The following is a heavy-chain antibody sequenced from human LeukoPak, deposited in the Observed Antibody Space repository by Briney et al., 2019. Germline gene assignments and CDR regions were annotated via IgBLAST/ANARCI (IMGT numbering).Heavy chain of an antibody. CDR1: GFTFSSYA. J-gene: IGHJ4*02. V-gene: IGHV3-23*01. D-gene: IGHD3-10*01. CDR2: VTGSGGST. Sequence: GGSLRLSCAASGFTFSSYAMSWVRRAPGKGLEWVSGVTGSGGSTHYADSVKGRFTISRDNSKNTLSLQMNSLRAEDTALYYCAKDPRSSGSYLKNFDYWGQGTLVTVSS. CDR3: AKDPRSSGSYLKNFDY.